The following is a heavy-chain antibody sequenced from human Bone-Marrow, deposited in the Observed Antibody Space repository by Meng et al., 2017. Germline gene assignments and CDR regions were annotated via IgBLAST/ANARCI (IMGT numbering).Heavy chain of an antibody. J-gene: IGHJ2*01. CDR2: INPKSGDT. V-gene: IGHV1-2*06. D-gene: IGHD7-27*01. CDR1: GYTFPDYW. CDR3: ARRRDLGNWYFDL. Sequence: QVRVGQSGAEVKKPGDSVKVSCKASGYTFPDYWLHWVRRAPGQGLEWMGRINPKSGDTHYAQRFQGRVTMTGDTSISTAYMELSGLRSDDTAMYYCARRRDLGNWYFDLWGRGTLVTVSS.